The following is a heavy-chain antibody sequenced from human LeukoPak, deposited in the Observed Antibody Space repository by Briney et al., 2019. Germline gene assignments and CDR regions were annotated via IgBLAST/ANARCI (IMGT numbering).Heavy chain of an antibody. Sequence: GASVKVSCKASGYTFTGYYIHWVRQAPGQGLEWMGWINPNSGGTTYAQKFQGRVTMTRDTSISTAYMELSRLRSDDTAVYYCARPLGSQGSYPLYNYWGQGTLVTVSS. CDR1: GYTFTGYY. CDR2: INPNSGGT. J-gene: IGHJ4*02. CDR3: ARPLGSQGSYPLYNY. V-gene: IGHV1-2*02. D-gene: IGHD3-16*01.